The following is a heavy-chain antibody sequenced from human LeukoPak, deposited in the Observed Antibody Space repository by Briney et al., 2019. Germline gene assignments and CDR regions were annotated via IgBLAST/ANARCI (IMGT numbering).Heavy chain of an antibody. D-gene: IGHD2-15*01. CDR2: IYYSGST. CDR1: GGSISSSSYY. V-gene: IGHV4-39*01. Sequence: PSETLSLTCTDSGGSISSSSYYWGWIRQPPGKGLEWIGSIYYSGSTYYNPSLKSRVTISVDTSKNQFSLKVTSVTAADTAVYYCVRHGGGYCSGGSCYVDYWGQGTLVTVSS. J-gene: IGHJ4*02. CDR3: VRHGGGYCSGGSCYVDY.